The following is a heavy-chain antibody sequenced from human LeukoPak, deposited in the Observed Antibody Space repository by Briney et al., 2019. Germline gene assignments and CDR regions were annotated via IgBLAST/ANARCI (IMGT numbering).Heavy chain of an antibody. J-gene: IGHJ5*02. CDR3: ARADIVVVPAAIRLYWFDP. D-gene: IGHD2-2*01. CDR2: ISAYNGNT. Sequence: ASVKVSCKASGYTFTSYGISWVRQAPGQGLEWMGWISAYNGNTNYAQKLQGRVTMTTDTSTSTAYMELRSLRSDDTAVYYCARADIVVVPAAIRLYWFDPWGQGTLVTVSS. V-gene: IGHV1-18*01. CDR1: GYTFTSYG.